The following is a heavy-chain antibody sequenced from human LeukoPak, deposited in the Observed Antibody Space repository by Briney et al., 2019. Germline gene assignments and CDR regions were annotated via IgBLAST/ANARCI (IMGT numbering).Heavy chain of an antibody. Sequence: GASVKVSCKASGHTFTSYGISWVRQAPGQGLEWMGWISAYNGNTNYAQKLQGRVTMTTDTSTSTAYMELRSLRSDDTAVYYCARDGPPGEDSSGYYDYWGQGTLVTVSS. V-gene: IGHV1-18*01. CDR3: ARDGPPGEDSSGYYDY. CDR1: GHTFTSYG. J-gene: IGHJ4*02. CDR2: ISAYNGNT. D-gene: IGHD3-22*01.